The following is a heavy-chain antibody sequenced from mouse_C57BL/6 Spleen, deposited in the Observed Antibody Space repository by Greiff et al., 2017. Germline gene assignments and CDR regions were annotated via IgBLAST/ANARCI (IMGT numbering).Heavy chain of an antibody. CDR2: IDPSASYT. D-gene: IGHD2-1*01. V-gene: IGHV1-69*01. CDR3: ARPLYYGNYGAAY. CDR1: GYTFTSYW. J-gene: IGHJ3*01. Sequence: QVQLQQPGAELVLPGASVKLSCKASGYTFTSYWMHWVQQRPGQGLEWIGEIDPSASYTNYNQKFKGKSTLTVNKSSSTDYMQLSSLTSEDSAVYYCARPLYYGNYGAAYWGQGTLVTVSA.